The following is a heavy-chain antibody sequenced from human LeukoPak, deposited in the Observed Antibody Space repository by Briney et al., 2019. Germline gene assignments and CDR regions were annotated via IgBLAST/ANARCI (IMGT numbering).Heavy chain of an antibody. CDR3: ARVGGEQQLVTDLGY. CDR1: GYSFTSYD. V-gene: IGHV1-8*01. J-gene: IGHJ4*02. D-gene: IGHD6-13*01. CDR2: MNPNSGNT. Sequence: GASVKVSCKASGYSFTSYDINWVRQATGQGLEWMGWMNPNSGNTGSAQKFQGRVTMTRNTSISTAYMELSNLRSEDTAVYYCARVGGEQQLVTDLGYWGQGTLVTVSS.